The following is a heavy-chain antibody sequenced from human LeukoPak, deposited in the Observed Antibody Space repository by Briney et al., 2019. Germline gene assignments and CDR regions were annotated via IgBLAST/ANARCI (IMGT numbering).Heavy chain of an antibody. CDR2: IYYSGST. Sequence: SETLSLTCTVSGGSISSSSYYWGWICQPPGKGLEWIGSIYYSGSTYYNPSLKSRVTISVDTSKNQFSLKLSSVTAADTAVYYCAREDITMVRGGSYGMDVWGQGTTVTVSS. CDR3: AREDITMVRGGSYGMDV. CDR1: GGSISSSSYY. V-gene: IGHV4-39*07. J-gene: IGHJ6*02. D-gene: IGHD3-10*01.